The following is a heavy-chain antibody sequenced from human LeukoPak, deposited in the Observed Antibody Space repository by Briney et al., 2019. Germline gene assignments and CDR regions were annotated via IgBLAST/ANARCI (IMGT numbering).Heavy chain of an antibody. CDR1: GGSISSSSYY. Sequence: PSETLSLTCTVSGGSISSSSYYWGWIRQPPGKGLEWIGNMYYSGSTYYNPSLKSRVTISVDTSKNQFSLKLSSVTAADTAVYYCARHPYYDFWSGYYTGYYFDYWGQGTLVTVSS. V-gene: IGHV4-39*01. CDR3: ARHPYYDFWSGYYTGYYFDY. J-gene: IGHJ4*02. CDR2: MYYSGST. D-gene: IGHD3-3*01.